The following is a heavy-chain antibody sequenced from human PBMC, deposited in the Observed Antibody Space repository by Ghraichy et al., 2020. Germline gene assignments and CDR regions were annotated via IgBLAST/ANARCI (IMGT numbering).Heavy chain of an antibody. D-gene: IGHD3-22*01. V-gene: IGHV5-51*01. CDR1: GYSFTSYW. Sequence: GESLNISCKGSGYSFTSYWIGWVRQMPGKGLEWMGIIYPGDSDTRYSPSFQGQVTISADKSISTAYLQWSSLKASDTAMYYCASTTYYYDSSGDAFDIWGQGTMVTVSS. CDR2: IYPGDSDT. CDR3: ASTTYYYDSSGDAFDI. J-gene: IGHJ3*02.